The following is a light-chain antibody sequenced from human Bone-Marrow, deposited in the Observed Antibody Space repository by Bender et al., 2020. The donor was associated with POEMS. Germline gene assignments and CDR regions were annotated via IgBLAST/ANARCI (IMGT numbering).Light chain of an antibody. J-gene: IGLJ2*01. CDR2: DDS. Sequence: SYVLTQTPSVSVAPGQTARISCGGDNIGSKSVHWYQQRPGQAPVVVVYDDSDRPSGVPERFSGFNSGDTATLTISRVEAGDEAAYYCQVWDGDTDRVIFCGGTKLTVL. CDR1: NIGSKS. V-gene: IGLV3-21*02. CDR3: QVWDGDTDRVI.